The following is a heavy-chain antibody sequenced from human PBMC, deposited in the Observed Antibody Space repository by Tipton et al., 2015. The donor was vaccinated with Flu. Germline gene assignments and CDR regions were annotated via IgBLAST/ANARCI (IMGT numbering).Heavy chain of an antibody. CDR2: ISAYTDNR. D-gene: IGHD2-2*01. Sequence: QLVQSGAGVKKPGASVKASCKTSGYTFNTYGISWVRQAPGQGLEWMGWISAYTDNRNYARRFQGRVAMTTDSSTSTAFMELRSLRSDDTAVYYCARDMPQGVVVIPPAKRFDIWGQGTLVTVSA. V-gene: IGHV1-18*01. CDR1: GYTFNTYG. J-gene: IGHJ3*02. CDR3: ARDMPQGVVVIPPAKRFDI.